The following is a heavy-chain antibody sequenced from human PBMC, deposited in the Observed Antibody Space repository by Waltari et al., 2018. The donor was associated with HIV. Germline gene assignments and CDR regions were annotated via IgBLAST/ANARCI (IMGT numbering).Heavy chain of an antibody. CDR2: INHSGST. Sequence: QVQLQQWGAGRLKPSWTLSLTCAVYGGSFSGYYWSWIRQPPGKGLEWIGEINHSGSTNYNPSLKSRVTISVDTSKNQFSLKLSSVTAADTAVYYCARVGCGGDCYPDYWGQGTLVTVSS. J-gene: IGHJ4*02. CDR1: GGSFSGYY. V-gene: IGHV4-34*01. D-gene: IGHD2-21*02. CDR3: ARVGCGGDCYPDY.